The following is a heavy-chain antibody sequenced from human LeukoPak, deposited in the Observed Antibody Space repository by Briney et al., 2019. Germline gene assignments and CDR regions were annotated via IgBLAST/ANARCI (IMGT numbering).Heavy chain of an antibody. Sequence: SETLSLTCTVSGGSISSYYWSWIRQPPGKGLEWIGYIYHSGSTYYNPSLKSRVTISVDRSKNQFSLKLSSVTAADTAVYYCARGGYDSSGYYPFGYWGQGTLVTVSS. CDR1: GGSISSYY. CDR2: IYHSGST. CDR3: ARGGYDSSGYYPFGY. J-gene: IGHJ4*02. V-gene: IGHV4-59*12. D-gene: IGHD3-22*01.